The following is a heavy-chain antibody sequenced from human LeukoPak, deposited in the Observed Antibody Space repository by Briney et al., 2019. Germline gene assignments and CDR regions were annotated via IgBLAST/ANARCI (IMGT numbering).Heavy chain of an antibody. CDR3: AGHYYYYYGMDV. Sequence: GGSLRLSCAASGFTFSSYAMHWVRQGPGKGLEWVAVISYDGSNKYYADSVKGRFTISRDNSKNTLYLQMNSLRAEDTAVYYCAGHYYYYYGMDVWGKGTTVTVSS. CDR1: GFTFSSYA. V-gene: IGHV3-30*04. CDR2: ISYDGSNK. J-gene: IGHJ6*04.